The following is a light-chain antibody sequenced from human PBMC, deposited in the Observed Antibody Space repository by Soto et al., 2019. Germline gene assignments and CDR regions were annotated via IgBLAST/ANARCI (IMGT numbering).Light chain of an antibody. CDR3: QHYNSYSEA. Sequence: DIPMMQSHSTLSASLGDRVTLTCGASQSISGWLAWYQQKAGKAPNLLIYKASRLESGVPSRFSGSGSETEFTLTISSLQPDDFATYYCQHYNSYSEAFGQGTKVDIK. J-gene: IGKJ1*01. V-gene: IGKV1-5*03. CDR2: KAS. CDR1: QSISGW.